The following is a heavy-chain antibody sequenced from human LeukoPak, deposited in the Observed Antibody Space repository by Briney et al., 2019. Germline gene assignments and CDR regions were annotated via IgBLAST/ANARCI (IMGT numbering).Heavy chain of an antibody. J-gene: IGHJ5*02. Sequence: SETLSLTCAVYVGSFSGYYWSWIRQPPWKGLEWIGEINHSGSTNYNPSLKSRVTISVDTSKNQFSLKLSSVTAADTAVYYCARSERDIVVVPAAIRGKSWFDPWGQGTLDTVSS. V-gene: IGHV4-34*01. D-gene: IGHD2-2*02. CDR3: ARSERDIVVVPAAIRGKSWFDP. CDR1: VGSFSGYY. CDR2: INHSGST.